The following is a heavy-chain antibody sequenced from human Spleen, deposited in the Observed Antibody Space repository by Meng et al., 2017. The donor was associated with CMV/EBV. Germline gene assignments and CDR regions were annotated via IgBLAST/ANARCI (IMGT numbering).Heavy chain of an antibody. CDR2: ISLSSAYI. V-gene: IGHV3-21*01. CDR3: VRRQSVSAFDV. J-gene: IGHJ3*01. D-gene: IGHD3-3*01. CDR1: GFSFGGFT. Sequence: SCVASGFSFGGFTMNWVRQAPGKGLEWISSISLSSAYIEYADSLKGRFTISRDNAKNSLYLQMDSLRAEDTAVHYCVRRQSVSAFDVWGQGTMVTVSS.